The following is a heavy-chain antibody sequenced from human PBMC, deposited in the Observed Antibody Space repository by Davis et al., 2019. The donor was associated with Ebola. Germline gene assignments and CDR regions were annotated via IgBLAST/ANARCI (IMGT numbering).Heavy chain of an antibody. Sequence: SCKASGYTFTSYAMHWVRQAPGQGLEWVAVISFDGINKFYGDSVKDRFTISRDNSKNTLYLEMNSLRAEDTAVYYCARDPVRYFPYGMNVWGKGTTVTVSS. CDR1: GYTFTSYA. CDR2: ISFDGINK. CDR3: ARDPVRYFPYGMNV. D-gene: IGHD3-9*01. J-gene: IGHJ6*04. V-gene: IGHV3-30-3*01.